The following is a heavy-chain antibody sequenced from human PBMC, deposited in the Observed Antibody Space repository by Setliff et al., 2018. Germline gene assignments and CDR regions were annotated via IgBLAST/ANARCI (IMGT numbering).Heavy chain of an antibody. CDR1: GGSFSDYY. V-gene: IGHV4-34*09. CDR3: ARANKKLDYYYYYYMDV. J-gene: IGHJ6*03. CDR2: INHSGST. D-gene: IGHD1-1*01. Sequence: LSLTCTVYGGSFSDYYWGWIRQPPGKGLEWTAEINHSGSTNYNPSLKSRVTISVDTPRNQFSLKLSSVTAADTAVYYCARANKKLDYYYYYYMDVWGTGTTVTVSS.